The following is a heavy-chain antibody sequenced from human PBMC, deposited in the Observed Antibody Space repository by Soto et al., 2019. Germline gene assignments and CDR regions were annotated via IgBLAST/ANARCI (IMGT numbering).Heavy chain of an antibody. CDR3: ARSLRYFDWFPFDY. Sequence: GGSLRLSCAASGFTFSSYGMHWVRQAPGKGLEWVAVIWYDGSNKYYADSVKGRFTISRDNSKNTLYLQMNSLRAEDTAVYYCARSLRYFDWFPFDYWGQGTLVTVSS. CDR2: IWYDGSNK. D-gene: IGHD3-9*01. V-gene: IGHV3-33*01. J-gene: IGHJ4*02. CDR1: GFTFSSYG.